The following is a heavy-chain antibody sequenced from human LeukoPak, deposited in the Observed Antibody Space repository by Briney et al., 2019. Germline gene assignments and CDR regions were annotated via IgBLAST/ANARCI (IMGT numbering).Heavy chain of an antibody. Sequence: GGSLRLSCAASGFTFSSYGMHWVRQAPGKGLEWVAVISYDGSNKYYADSVKGRFTISRDNSKNTLYLQMNSLRAEDTAVYYCARWSLGDYWGQGTLVTVSS. V-gene: IGHV3-30*03. CDR3: ARWSLGDY. J-gene: IGHJ4*02. CDR2: ISYDGSNK. CDR1: GFTFSSYG. D-gene: IGHD1-26*01.